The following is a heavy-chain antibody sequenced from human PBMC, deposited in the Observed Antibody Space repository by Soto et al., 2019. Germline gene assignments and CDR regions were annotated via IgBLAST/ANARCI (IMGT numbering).Heavy chain of an antibody. D-gene: IGHD2-2*02. CDR1: RFTFSSYA. CDR2: ISYDGSHK. V-gene: IGHV3-30-3*01. J-gene: IGHJ4*02. Sequence: HPGGSLRLSCAAFRFTFSSYAMHWVRQAPGKGLEWVAVISYDGSHKNHADSVKGRFTISRDNSEDTLYLQMNSLRTEDTAVYYCAREEAAIFDNWGQGTLVTVSS. CDR3: AREEAAIFDN.